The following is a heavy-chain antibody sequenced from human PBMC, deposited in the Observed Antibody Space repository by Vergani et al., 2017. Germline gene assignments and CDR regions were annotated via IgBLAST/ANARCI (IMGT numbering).Heavy chain of an antibody. V-gene: IGHV3-30*18. CDR3: TKAGQYDSDNFHDS. CDR1: GFTFSTYG. Sequence: QVQLVESGGGVVQPGRSLRLSCAASGFTFSTYGMHWVRQAPGKGLEWVAVISYHGSNKYYADSVKGRFTISRDNSQTTVFLQMNSLRADDSAVYYCTKAGQYDSDNFHDSWGQGALVTVAS. J-gene: IGHJ1*01. CDR2: ISYHGSNK. D-gene: IGHD3-22*01.